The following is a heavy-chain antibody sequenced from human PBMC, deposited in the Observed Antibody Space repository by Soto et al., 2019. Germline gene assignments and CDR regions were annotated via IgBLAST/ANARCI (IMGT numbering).Heavy chain of an antibody. CDR3: ARGCSGGGYGELCAFDV. J-gene: IGHJ3*01. Sequence: QVQLVQSGAEVKKPGSSMKVSCKASGGTFSTYAINWVRQAPGQGLEWMGGIIPVFGSSNYAQNFQGRVTMTADETTAYLEMSRLRPEDTAVYYCARGCSGGGYGELCAFDVWGRGTMVSISS. CDR2: IIPVFGSS. V-gene: IGHV1-69*01. CDR1: GGTFSTYA. D-gene: IGHD3-10*02.